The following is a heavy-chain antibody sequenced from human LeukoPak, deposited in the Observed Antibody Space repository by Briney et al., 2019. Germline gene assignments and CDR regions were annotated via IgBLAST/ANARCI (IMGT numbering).Heavy chain of an antibody. J-gene: IGHJ4*02. Sequence: GGSLRLSCAASGFTFSSYWMSWVRQAPGKGLEWVANIKQDGSEKYYVDSVKGRFTISRDNAKNSLYLQMNSLRAEDTAVYYCARDGEAYCGGDCYYGPLGYWGQGTLVTVSS. CDR2: IKQDGSEK. CDR1: GFTFSSYW. CDR3: ARDGEAYCGGDCYYGPLGY. D-gene: IGHD2-21*01. V-gene: IGHV3-7*01.